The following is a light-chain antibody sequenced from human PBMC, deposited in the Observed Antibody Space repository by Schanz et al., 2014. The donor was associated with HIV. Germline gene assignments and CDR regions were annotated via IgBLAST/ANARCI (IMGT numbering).Light chain of an antibody. V-gene: IGLV1-40*01. J-gene: IGLJ1*01. Sequence: QSVLTQPPSVSGAPGQRVTISCTGSSSNIGAGHDVHWYQQFPGTAPKLLIYDNNNRPSGVPDRFSGSKSGTSASLAITGLQAKDEADYYCQSYDSSLNSRVFGPGTKVTVL. CDR3: QSYDSSLNSRV. CDR2: DNN. CDR1: SSNIGAGHD.